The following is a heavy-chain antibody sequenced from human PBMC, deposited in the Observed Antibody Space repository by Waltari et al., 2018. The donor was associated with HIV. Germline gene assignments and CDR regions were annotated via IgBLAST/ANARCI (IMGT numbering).Heavy chain of an antibody. CDR3: ARDFYDILTGYSHYYYYGMDV. J-gene: IGHJ6*02. Sequence: QVQLQESGPGLVKPSQTLSLTCTVSGGSISSGGYYWSWIRQHPGKGLEWIGYIYYSGSTYYNPSLKSRVTISVDTSKNQFSLKLSSVTAADTAVYYCARDFYDILTGYSHYYYYGMDVWGQGTTVTVSS. CDR1: GGSISSGGYY. V-gene: IGHV4-31*03. D-gene: IGHD3-9*01. CDR2: IYYSGST.